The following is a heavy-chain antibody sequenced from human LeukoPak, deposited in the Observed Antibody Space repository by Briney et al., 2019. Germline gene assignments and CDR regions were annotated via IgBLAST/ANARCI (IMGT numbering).Heavy chain of an antibody. CDR3: VRDPSYGSSWYYYMDV. V-gene: IGHV3-48*03. D-gene: IGHD6-13*01. Sequence: GGSLRLSCAASEFTFVRYAMNWVRQAPGKGLEWVSYISSSGFNIGYADSVKGRFAISTDNSKNSLYLQMDSLRVEDTAVYYCVRDPSYGSSWYYYMDVWGKGTTVTVSS. CDR1: EFTFVRYA. CDR2: ISSSGFNI. J-gene: IGHJ6*03.